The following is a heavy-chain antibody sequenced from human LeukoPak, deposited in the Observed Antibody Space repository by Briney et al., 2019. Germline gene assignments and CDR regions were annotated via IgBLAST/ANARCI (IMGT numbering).Heavy chain of an antibody. CDR1: GFTFSSYG. J-gene: IGHJ4*02. Sequence: GGTLRLSCAASGFTFSSYGMSWVRQAPGKGLEWVSAITGTGHITYYADSVKGRFTISRDNSRSTLSLQMDSLRAEDTATYYCATYRQIQVPFEFWGQGTLVTVSS. CDR3: ATYRQIQVPFEF. CDR2: ITGTGHIT. V-gene: IGHV3-23*01. D-gene: IGHD5-18*01.